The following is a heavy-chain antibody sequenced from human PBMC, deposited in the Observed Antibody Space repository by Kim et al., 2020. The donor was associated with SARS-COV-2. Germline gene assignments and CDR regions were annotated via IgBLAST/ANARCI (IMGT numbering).Heavy chain of an antibody. D-gene: IGHD2-21*02. CDR1: GFRFDDYG. Sequence: GGSLRLSCAVSGFRFDDYGMSWVRRVPGKGLEWIAGITWNGGNKDYAESVEGRFTISRDNAKNALYLQVNSLRAEDTAFYNCVRAVTGDSDWYFDLWGRGTLVTVS. CDR2: ITWNGGNK. V-gene: IGHV3-20*01. J-gene: IGHJ2*01. CDR3: VRAVTGDSDWYFDL.